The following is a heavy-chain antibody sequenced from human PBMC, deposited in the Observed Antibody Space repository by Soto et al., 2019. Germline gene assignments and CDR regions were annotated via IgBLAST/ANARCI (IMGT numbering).Heavy chain of an antibody. CDR1: GYTFTNYG. V-gene: IGHV1-18*01. CDR3: ARGGSSWSAEYYQH. J-gene: IGHJ1*01. D-gene: IGHD6-13*01. CDR2: INGNNGNT. Sequence: QVQLVQSGAEVKKPGASVKVSCKASGYTFTNYGIIWVRQAPGQGPEWMGWINGNNGNTKYAETLQGRGTMTTDTSTSTAYMELRSLRSDDTAVYYCARGGSSWSAEYYQHWGQGTLVIVSS.